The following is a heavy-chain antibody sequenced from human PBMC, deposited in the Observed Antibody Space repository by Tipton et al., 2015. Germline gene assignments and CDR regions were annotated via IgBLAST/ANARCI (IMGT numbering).Heavy chain of an antibody. J-gene: IGHJ4*02. D-gene: IGHD2-21*02. CDR2: FFHSGNT. V-gene: IGHV4-38-2*01. Sequence: TLSLTCDVSGYSISSGYYWSWIRQPPGKGLEWIGSFFHSGNTFHNPPLKSRVTISIDRFKNQFSLKLTSVTAADTAVYYCASPSLPHDRGDYYFQSWGQGSLVTVSS. CDR1: GYSISSGYY. CDR3: ASPSLPHDRGDYYFQS.